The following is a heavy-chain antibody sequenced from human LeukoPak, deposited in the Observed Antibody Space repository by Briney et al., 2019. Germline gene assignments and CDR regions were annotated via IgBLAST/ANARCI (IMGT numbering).Heavy chain of an antibody. CDR2: ISSSGSTI. CDR3: ARARRVTWVAGTSPDY. CDR1: GFTFSDYY. V-gene: IGHV3-11*04. D-gene: IGHD6-19*01. Sequence: AGGSLRLSCAASGFTFSDYYMSWIRQAPGKGLEWVSYISSSGSTIYYADSVKGRFTISRDNAKNSLYLQMNSLRAEDTAVYYCARARRVTWVAGTSPDYWGQGTLVTVSS. J-gene: IGHJ4*02.